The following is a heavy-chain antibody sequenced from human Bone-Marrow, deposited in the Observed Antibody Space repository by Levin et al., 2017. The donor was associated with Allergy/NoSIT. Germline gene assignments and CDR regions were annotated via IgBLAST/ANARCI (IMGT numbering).Heavy chain of an antibody. J-gene: IGHJ4*02. CDR3: ARTMYYFDY. D-gene: IGHD5-24*01. V-gene: IGHV4-39*01. CDR2: IYYSGST. CDR1: GGSISSSSYY. Sequence: PSQTLSLTCTVSGGSISSSSYYWGWIRQPPGKGLEWIGSIYYSGSTYYNPSLKSRVTISVDTSKNQFSPKLSSVTAADTAVYYCARTMYYFDYWGQGTLVTVSS.